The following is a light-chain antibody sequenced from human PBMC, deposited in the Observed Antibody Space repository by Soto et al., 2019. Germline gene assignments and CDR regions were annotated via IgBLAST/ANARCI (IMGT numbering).Light chain of an antibody. V-gene: IGKV2-28*01. CDR2: FGS. Sequence: DIVMTQSPLSLPVTPGEPASISCRSSQSLLHSNGYNYLVWYLQKPGQSPQLLIYFGSNRASGGPARFSGSGSGTDFTLTISRVEAEDVGVYYCMQSLPTPPWTFGQGTKVEIK. J-gene: IGKJ1*01. CDR1: QSLLHSNGYNY. CDR3: MQSLPTPPWT.